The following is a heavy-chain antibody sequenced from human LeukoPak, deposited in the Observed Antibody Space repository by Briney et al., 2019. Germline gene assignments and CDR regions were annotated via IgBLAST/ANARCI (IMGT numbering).Heavy chain of an antibody. CDR1: GGSISSGGYY. CDR3: ARVPVGRGAFDI. J-gene: IGHJ3*02. D-gene: IGHD3-10*01. V-gene: IGHV4-31*03. CDR2: IYYSGST. Sequence: PSETLSLTFTVSGGSISSGGYYWSWIRQHPGKGLEGIGYIYYSGSTYYNPSLKSRVAISVDTSKNQFSLKPSSVTAADTAVYYCARVPVGRGAFDIWGQGTMVTVSS.